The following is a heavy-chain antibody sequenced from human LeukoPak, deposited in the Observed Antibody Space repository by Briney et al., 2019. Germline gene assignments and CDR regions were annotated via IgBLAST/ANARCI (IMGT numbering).Heavy chain of an antibody. CDR2: ISSSSSYI. CDR3: ANLYYDSSGIGY. Sequence: GGSLRLSCAASGFTFSSYSMNWVRQAPGKGLEWVSSISSSSSYIYYADSVKGRFTISRDNSKNTLYLQMNSLRAEDTAVYYCANLYYDSSGIGYWGQGTLVTVSS. J-gene: IGHJ4*02. D-gene: IGHD3-22*01. CDR1: GFTFSSYS. V-gene: IGHV3-21*04.